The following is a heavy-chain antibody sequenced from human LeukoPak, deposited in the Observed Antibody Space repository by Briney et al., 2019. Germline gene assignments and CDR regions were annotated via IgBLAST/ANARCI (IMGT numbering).Heavy chain of an antibody. D-gene: IGHD3-22*01. V-gene: IGHV3-9*01. Sequence: GGSLRLSCAASGFTFDDYAMHWVRQAPGKGLEWVSGISWNSGSIGYADSVKGRFTISRDNAKNSLYLQMNSLRAEDTAVYYCAKDLDDSSGYYDYWGQGTLVTVSS. J-gene: IGHJ4*02. CDR1: GFTFDDYA. CDR2: ISWNSGSI. CDR3: AKDLDDSSGYYDY.